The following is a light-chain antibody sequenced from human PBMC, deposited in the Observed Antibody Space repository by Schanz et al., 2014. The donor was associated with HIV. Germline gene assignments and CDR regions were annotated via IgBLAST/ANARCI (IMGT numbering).Light chain of an antibody. CDR1: QSISNW. J-gene: IGKJ1*01. V-gene: IGKV1-5*03. CDR3: QQYSNWWT. CDR2: KAS. Sequence: DLQMPQSPSTLSASVGDRVTITCRASQSISNWLAWYQQKPGRAPKLLIYKASNLATGVPSRFSGSGSGTEFTLTVSSLQPDDYATYYCQQYSNWWTFGQGTKVEV.